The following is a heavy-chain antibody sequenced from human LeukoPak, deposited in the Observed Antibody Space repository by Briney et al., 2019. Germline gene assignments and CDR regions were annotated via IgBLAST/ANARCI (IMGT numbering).Heavy chain of an antibody. J-gene: IGHJ6*02. V-gene: IGHV3-23*01. CDR1: GFTFSSYS. Sequence: GGSLRLSCAASGFTFSSYSMSWVRQAPGKGLEWVSVITGSGGNTYYADSVKGRFTISKDDSKNTVYLQMSSLRVDDTAVYYCAKAASSSWPSYYYGMDVWGQGTTVTVSS. CDR3: AKAASSSWPSYYYGMDV. D-gene: IGHD6-13*01. CDR2: ITGSGGNT.